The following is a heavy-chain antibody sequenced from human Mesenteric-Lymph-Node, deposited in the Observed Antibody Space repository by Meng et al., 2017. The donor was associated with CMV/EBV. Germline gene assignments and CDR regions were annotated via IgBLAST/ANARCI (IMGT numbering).Heavy chain of an antibody. D-gene: IGHD2-2*01. CDR2: ISSTSSTV. J-gene: IGHJ6*02. CDR1: GFTFSSYA. CDR3: ARDVVIVVVPAATTAPYGMDV. V-gene: IGHV3-48*01. Sequence: GESLKISCAASGFTFSSYAMNWVRQAPGKGLEWLSYISSTSSTVYYADSVKGRFTISRDNSKNTLYLQMNSLRAEDTAVYYCARDVVIVVVPAATTAPYGMDVWGQGTTVTVSS.